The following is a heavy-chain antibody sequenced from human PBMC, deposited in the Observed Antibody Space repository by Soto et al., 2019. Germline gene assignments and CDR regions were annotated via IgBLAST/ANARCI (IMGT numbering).Heavy chain of an antibody. CDR2: ISYDGSNK. J-gene: IGHJ3*02. D-gene: IGHD2-15*01. CDR3: ARVGAGVAANDAFDI. Sequence: GGSLRLSCAASGFTFSSYAMHWVRQAPGKGLEWVAVISYDGSNKYYADSVKGRFTISRDNSKNTLYLQMNSLRAEDTAVYYCARVGAGVAANDAFDIWGQGTVVTVSS. V-gene: IGHV3-30*04. CDR1: GFTFSSYA.